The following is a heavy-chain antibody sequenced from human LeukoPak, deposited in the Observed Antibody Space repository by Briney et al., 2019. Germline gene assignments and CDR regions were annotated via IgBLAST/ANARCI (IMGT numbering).Heavy chain of an antibody. CDR3: ARTYYYASGTSPFDY. CDR2: IYHSGST. CDR1: GGSISSYY. Sequence: SETLSLTCTVSGGSISSYYWAWIRQPPGKGLECIGSIYHSGSTYYNPSLKSRVTMSVDTSKNQFSLKLSSVTAADTAVYYCARTYYYASGTSPFDYWGQGTLVTVSS. D-gene: IGHD3-10*01. V-gene: IGHV4-38-2*02. J-gene: IGHJ4*02.